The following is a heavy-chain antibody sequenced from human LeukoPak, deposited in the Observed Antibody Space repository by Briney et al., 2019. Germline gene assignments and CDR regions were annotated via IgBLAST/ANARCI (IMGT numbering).Heavy chain of an antibody. V-gene: IGHV3-15*01. CDR1: GFTFSNAW. Sequence: GGSLRLSCVGSGFTFSNAWMSWVRQAPGKGPEWVGRIKSKTDGGTIDYAAPVNGRFTISRDDSRNTLYLQMNSLKIEDTAVYYCTTPYYYDSCGNYWVDPWGQGTLVTVSS. CDR3: TTPYYYDSCGNYWVDP. CDR2: IKSKTDGGTI. D-gene: IGHD3-22*01. J-gene: IGHJ5*02.